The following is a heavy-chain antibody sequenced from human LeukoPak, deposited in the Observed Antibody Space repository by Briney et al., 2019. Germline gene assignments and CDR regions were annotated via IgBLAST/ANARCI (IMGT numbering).Heavy chain of an antibody. CDR2: ISYDGSNK. D-gene: IGHD3-9*01. CDR3: AKDLADILTGSDGADY. CDR1: GFTFSSYA. Sequence: GGSLRLSCAASGFTFSSYAMHWVRQAPSKGLEWVAVISYDGSNKYYVDSVKGRFTISRDNSKNTLYLQMNSLRAEDTAVYYCAKDLADILTGSDGADYWGQGTLVTVSS. V-gene: IGHV3-30*04. J-gene: IGHJ4*02.